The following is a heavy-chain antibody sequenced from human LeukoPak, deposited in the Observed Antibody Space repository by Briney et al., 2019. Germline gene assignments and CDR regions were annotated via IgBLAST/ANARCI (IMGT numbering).Heavy chain of an antibody. CDR3: ARDPYGDYAFDY. J-gene: IGHJ4*02. Sequence: SQTLSLTCTVSGGSISSGNYYWSWIRQPAGKGLEWIGRVYTSGGTNCNPSLKSRVTISVDTSKNQFSLKLSSVTAADTAVYYCARDPYGDYAFDYWGQGTLVTVSS. CDR1: GGSISSGNYY. CDR2: VYTSGGT. V-gene: IGHV4-61*02. D-gene: IGHD4-17*01.